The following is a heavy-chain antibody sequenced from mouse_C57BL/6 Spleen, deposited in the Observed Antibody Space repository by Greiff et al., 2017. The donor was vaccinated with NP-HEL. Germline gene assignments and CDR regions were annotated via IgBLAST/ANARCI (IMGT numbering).Heavy chain of an antibody. Sequence: DVQLQESGPGLVKPSQSLSLTCSVTGYSITSGYYWNWIRQFPGNKLEWMGYISYDGSNNYNPSLKNRISITRDTSKNQFFLKLNSVTTEDTATYYGTREEGSGADYWGPGTTLTVAS. CDR3: TREEGSGADY. CDR1: GYSITSGYY. CDR2: ISYDGSN. D-gene: IGHD3-2*02. V-gene: IGHV3-6*01. J-gene: IGHJ2*01.